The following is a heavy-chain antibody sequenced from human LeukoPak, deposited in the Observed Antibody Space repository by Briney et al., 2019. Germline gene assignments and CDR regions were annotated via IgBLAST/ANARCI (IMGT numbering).Heavy chain of an antibody. J-gene: IGHJ4*02. CDR2: ICSSGTTI. V-gene: IGHV3-48*02. Sequence: LPGGSLRLSCAASGFTFSTYSMNWVRQAPGKGLEWVSYICSSGTTIYYADSVKGRFTISRDNAKNSLSLQMNSLREEDTAVYYCARVGSYYEGDYWGQGTLVTVSS. D-gene: IGHD1-26*01. CDR3: ARVGSYYEGDY. CDR1: GFTFSTYS.